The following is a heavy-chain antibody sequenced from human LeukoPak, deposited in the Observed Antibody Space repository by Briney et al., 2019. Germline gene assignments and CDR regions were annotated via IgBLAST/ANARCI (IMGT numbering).Heavy chain of an antibody. Sequence: GGSLRLSCAASGFTFTSYTMYWVRQAPGKGLEWVSIIGNNGGGIHYADSVRGRFTISRDNSKNTLYLQMTSLRVDDTALYYCAIDPNWETHNWGQGVLVTVSS. V-gene: IGHV3-23*01. CDR1: GFTFTSYT. CDR2: IGNNGGGI. D-gene: IGHD7-27*01. CDR3: AIDPNWETHN. J-gene: IGHJ4*02.